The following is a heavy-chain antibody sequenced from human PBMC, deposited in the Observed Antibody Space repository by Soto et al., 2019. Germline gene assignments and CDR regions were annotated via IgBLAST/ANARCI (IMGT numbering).Heavy chain of an antibody. Sequence: EVQLVESGGGLVKPGESLRLSCAASGFTLSNAWMNWVRQAPGKGLEWVARIKTKVHGGTTDYAAPVTGRFIISRDDSENMVYLQMNSLKIEDTGVYYCADIAVSDTGDYWGQGTLVTVSS. D-gene: IGHD6-19*01. CDR1: GFTLSNAW. V-gene: IGHV3-15*01. CDR2: IKTKVHGGTT. J-gene: IGHJ4*02. CDR3: ADIAVSDTGDY.